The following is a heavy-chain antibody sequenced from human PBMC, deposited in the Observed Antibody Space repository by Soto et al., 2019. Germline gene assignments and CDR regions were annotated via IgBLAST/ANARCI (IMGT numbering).Heavy chain of an antibody. D-gene: IGHD3-3*01. CDR3: ASGYYTINYYYYMDG. CDR1: GHTFTSYA. J-gene: IGHJ6*03. V-gene: IGHV1-3*01. Sequence: QVQLVQSGAEVKKPGASVKVSCKASGHTFTSYAMHLVRQAPGQRLERMGWINAGNGNTKYSQKFQGRVTITRDTSASTAYMELSSLRSEDTAVDYCASGYYTINYYYYMDGWGKGTTVTVSS. CDR2: INAGNGNT.